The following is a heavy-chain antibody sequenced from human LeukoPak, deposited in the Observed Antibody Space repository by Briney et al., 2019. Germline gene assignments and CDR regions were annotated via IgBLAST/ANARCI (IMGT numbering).Heavy chain of an antibody. CDR1: GFTFGDYA. D-gene: IGHD3-10*01. J-gene: IGHJ4*02. Sequence: GGSLRLSCTASGFTFGDYAMSWFRQAPGKGLEWVGFIRSKAYGGTTEYAASVKGRFTISRDDSKSIAYLQMNSLKTEDTAVYYCTRDAVKGYGSGSYYYFDYWGQGTLVTVSS. CDR3: TRDAVKGYGSGSYYYFDY. CDR2: IRSKAYGGTT. V-gene: IGHV3-49*03.